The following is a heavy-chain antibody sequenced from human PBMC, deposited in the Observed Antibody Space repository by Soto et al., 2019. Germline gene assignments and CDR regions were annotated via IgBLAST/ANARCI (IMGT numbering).Heavy chain of an antibody. CDR1: GFTFSSYW. Sequence: GGSLRLSCAAPGFTFSSYWMHWVRQAPGKGLVWVSRINSDGSSTSYADSVKGRFTISRDNAKNTLYLQMNSLRAEDTAVYYCARPTDYGDSQFDYWGQGTLVTVSS. D-gene: IGHD4-17*01. V-gene: IGHV3-74*01. CDR2: INSDGSST. J-gene: IGHJ4*02. CDR3: ARPTDYGDSQFDY.